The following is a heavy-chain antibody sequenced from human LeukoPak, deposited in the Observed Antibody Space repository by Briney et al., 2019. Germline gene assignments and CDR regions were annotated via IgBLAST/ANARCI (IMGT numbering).Heavy chain of an antibody. J-gene: IGHJ4*02. Sequence: PGGSLRLSCAASGFTFSSYAMSWVGQAPGRGLEWVSAISGSGGSTYYEDSVKGRFTISRDNSKNTLYLQMNSLRAEDTAVYYCAKGLGRLGYCSGGSCHTAGAPFDYWGQGTLVTVSS. CDR3: AKGLGRLGYCSGGSCHTAGAPFDY. D-gene: IGHD2-15*01. CDR1: GFTFSSYA. V-gene: IGHV3-23*01. CDR2: ISGSGGST.